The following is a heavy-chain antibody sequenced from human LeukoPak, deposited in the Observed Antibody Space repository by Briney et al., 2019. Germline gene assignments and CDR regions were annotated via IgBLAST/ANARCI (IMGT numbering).Heavy chain of an antibody. J-gene: IGHJ4*02. Sequence: GGSLRLSCAASGFTFGTYWMSRVRQAPGKGLEWVANIKQDGSESYYVDSVKGRFTISRDNAKNSLYLQMNSLRAEDTAVFYCATERWGSSSWDYWGQGTLVTVSS. CDR3: ATERWGSSSWDY. CDR2: IKQDGSES. V-gene: IGHV3-7*05. CDR1: GFTFGTYW. D-gene: IGHD6-13*01.